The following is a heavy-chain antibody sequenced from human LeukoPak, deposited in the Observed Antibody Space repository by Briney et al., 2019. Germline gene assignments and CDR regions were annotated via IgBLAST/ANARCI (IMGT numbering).Heavy chain of an antibody. J-gene: IGHJ5*02. CDR3: ARRYYHSTEFDP. D-gene: IGHD3-22*01. Sequence: GESLKISCKASGQSLTNYWIGWVRQMPGKGLEWMGIIHPLDSTTLYTPSFQGQVTISADKSISTAYLQWSSLQPSDTAMYYCARRYYHSTEFDPWGRGALVTVSS. CDR1: GQSLTNYW. V-gene: IGHV5-51*03. CDR2: IHPLDSTT.